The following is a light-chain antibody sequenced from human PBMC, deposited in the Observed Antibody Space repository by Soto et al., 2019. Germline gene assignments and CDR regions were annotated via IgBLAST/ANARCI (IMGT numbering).Light chain of an antibody. Sequence: EIVMTQSPATLSVSPGERATLSCRASQDIRSSLAWYQQKPGQAPRLLIYGASIRATGVPATFGGSGSGTEFTLSISSLQSEHLGVYYCQQDSSWPLTFGGGTKVDIK. CDR2: GAS. J-gene: IGKJ4*01. CDR3: QQDSSWPLT. CDR1: QDIRSS. V-gene: IGKV3-15*01.